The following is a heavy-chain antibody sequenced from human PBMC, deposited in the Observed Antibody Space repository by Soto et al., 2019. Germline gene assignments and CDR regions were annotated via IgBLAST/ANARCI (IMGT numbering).Heavy chain of an antibody. D-gene: IGHD1-7*01. CDR1: GGSISSYY. CDR3: ARGGGNYAYYYYMDV. J-gene: IGHJ6*03. V-gene: IGHV4-59*01. Sequence: SETLSLTCTVSGGSISSYYWSWIRQPPGKGLEWIGYIYYSGSTNYNPSLKSRVTISVDTSKNQFSLKLSSVTAADTAVYYCARGGGNYAYYYYMDVWGKGTTVTVSS. CDR2: IYYSGST.